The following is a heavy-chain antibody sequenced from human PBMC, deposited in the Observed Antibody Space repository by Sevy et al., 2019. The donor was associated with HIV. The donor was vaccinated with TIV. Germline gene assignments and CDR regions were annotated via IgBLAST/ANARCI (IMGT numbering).Heavy chain of an antibody. D-gene: IGHD3-10*01. CDR3: ASGAYYYASRSQNFDY. CDR2: IWYDGTNK. V-gene: IGHV3-33*01. Sequence: GALRLSCAASGFTFSSYGMHWVRQAPGKGLEWVALIWYDGTNKYYADSVKGRFTISRDNSKNTLYLQMNSLRAEDTAVYYCASGAYYYASRSQNFDYWGPRTLVTDSS. CDR1: GFTFSSYG. J-gene: IGHJ4*02.